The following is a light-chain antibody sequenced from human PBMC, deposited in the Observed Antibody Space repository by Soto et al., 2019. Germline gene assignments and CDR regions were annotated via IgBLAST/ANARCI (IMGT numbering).Light chain of an antibody. J-gene: IGLJ1*01. CDR3: NSYRDTGARYV. V-gene: IGLV2-14*01. CDR1: TRDVGGYNY. CDR2: DVN. Sequence: QSALTQPASVSGSPGQSITISCAGTTRDVGGYNYVSWYQQHPGKAPKLIIFDVNNRPSGVSDRFSGSKSGNTASLTISGLRVEDEAAYSCNSYRDTGARYVFGSGTQLTVL.